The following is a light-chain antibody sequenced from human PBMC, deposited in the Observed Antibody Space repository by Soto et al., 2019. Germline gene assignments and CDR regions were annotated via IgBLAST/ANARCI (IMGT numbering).Light chain of an antibody. CDR1: TGAVTSGYY. J-gene: IGLJ2*01. Sequence: QAVVTQEPSLTVSPGGTVTLTCASSTGAVTSGYYPNWFQQKPGQAPKLLIYSTTGKHSWTPARFSGSLLGGKAALTLSGVQPEDEAEYYCLLYYGGGRIFGGGTKLTVL. CDR2: STT. CDR3: LLYYGGGRI. V-gene: IGLV7-43*01.